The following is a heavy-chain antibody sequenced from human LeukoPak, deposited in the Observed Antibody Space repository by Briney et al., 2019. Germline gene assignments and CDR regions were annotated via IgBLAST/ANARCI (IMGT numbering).Heavy chain of an antibody. CDR3: ARGDVYFDY. CDR1: GDSVSSNSVT. V-gene: IGHV6-1*01. Sequence: SQTLSLTCAISGDSVSSNSVTWNWIRQSPSRGLEWLGRTYYRSTWYNDYAVSVRGRITVNPDTSMNQFSLHLNSVTPEDTALYYCARGDVYFDYWGQGTLVTVSS. J-gene: IGHJ4*02. CDR2: TYYRSTWYN.